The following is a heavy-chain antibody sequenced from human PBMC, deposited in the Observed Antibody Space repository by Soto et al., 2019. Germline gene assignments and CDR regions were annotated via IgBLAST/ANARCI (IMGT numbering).Heavy chain of an antibody. CDR1: GFTVGSNY. CDR3: ARDPPATRHGMDV. V-gene: IGHV3-53*02. J-gene: IGHJ6*02. CDR2: IYSGGST. Sequence: EVQLVETGGGLIQPGGSLRLSCAASGFTVGSNYMSWVRQAPGKGLEWVSVIYSGGSTYYADSVRGRFTISRDNSKNTLYLQMKSLRAEDTAVYYCARDPPATRHGMDVWGQGTTVTVSS.